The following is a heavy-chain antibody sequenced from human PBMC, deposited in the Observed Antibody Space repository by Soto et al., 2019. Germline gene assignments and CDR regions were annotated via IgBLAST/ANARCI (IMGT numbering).Heavy chain of an antibody. V-gene: IGHV4-34*01. D-gene: IGHD3-22*01. CDR2: INHSGST. Sequence: TLSLTSAVYGGSFSGYYWSWIRQPPGKGLEWIGEINHSGSTNYNPSLKSRVTISVDTSKNQFSLKLSSVTAADTAVYYCARGPMIVVVIRNWFDPWGQGTLVTVSS. CDR1: GGSFSGYY. J-gene: IGHJ5*02. CDR3: ARGPMIVVVIRNWFDP.